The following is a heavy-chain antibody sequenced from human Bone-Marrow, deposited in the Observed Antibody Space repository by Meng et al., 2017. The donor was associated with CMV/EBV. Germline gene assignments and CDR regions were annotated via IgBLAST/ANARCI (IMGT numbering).Heavy chain of an antibody. D-gene: IGHD6-13*01. V-gene: IGHV3-NL1*01. J-gene: IGHJ4*02. CDR2: T. Sequence: TYYIDSVKGRFTISRDNSKNTLYLQMNSLRAEDTAVYYCARVSSSWDWFYFDYWGQGTLVTVSS. CDR3: ARVSSSWDWFYFDY.